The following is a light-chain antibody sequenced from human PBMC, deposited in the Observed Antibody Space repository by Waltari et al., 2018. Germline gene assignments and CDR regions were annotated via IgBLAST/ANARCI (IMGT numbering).Light chain of an antibody. J-gene: IGLJ2*01. Sequence: QSALTQPPSASGSPGQSVTISCTGTSSDIGGYNYVSWYQHHPDTAPKLMIYEVSKRPSGVPDRFSGSKSDNTASLTVSGLQAEDEADYYCSSYAGSDNFVVFGGGTKLTVL. CDR1: SSDIGGYNY. CDR2: EVS. CDR3: SSYAGSDNFVV. V-gene: IGLV2-8*01.